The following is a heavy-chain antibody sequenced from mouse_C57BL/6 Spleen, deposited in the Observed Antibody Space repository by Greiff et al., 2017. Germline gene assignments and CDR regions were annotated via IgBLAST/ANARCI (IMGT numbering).Heavy chain of an antibody. CDR2: IYPGDGDT. J-gene: IGHJ4*01. D-gene: IGHD2-4*01. Sequence: VQLVESGSELVKPGASVKISCKASGYAFSSSWMNWVKQRPGKGLEWIGRIYPGDGDTNYNGKVKGKATLTADKTSSTAYMQLSSQTSEDSAFYFCARDYDDAIDYWGQGTSVTVSS. V-gene: IGHV1-82*01. CDR1: GYAFSSSW. CDR3: ARDYDDAIDY.